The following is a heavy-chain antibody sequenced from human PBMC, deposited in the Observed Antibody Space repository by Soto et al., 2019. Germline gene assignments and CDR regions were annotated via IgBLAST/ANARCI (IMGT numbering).Heavy chain of an antibody. CDR3: ARGSYPIYYYYGMDV. V-gene: IGHV3-53*01. Sequence: EVQLVESGGGLIQPGGSLRLSCAASGFTVSSNYMSWVRQAPGKGLEWVSVIYSGGSTYYADSVKGRFTISRDNSKNTLYLQMNSLRAEDTAVYYCARGSYPIYYYYGMDVWGQGTTFTVSS. CDR2: IYSGGST. CDR1: GFTVSSNY. J-gene: IGHJ6*02.